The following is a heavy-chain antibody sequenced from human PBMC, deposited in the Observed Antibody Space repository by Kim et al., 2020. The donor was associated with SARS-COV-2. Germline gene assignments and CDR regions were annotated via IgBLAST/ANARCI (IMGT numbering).Heavy chain of an antibody. J-gene: IGHJ5*02. V-gene: IGHV1-69*13. CDR3: ARAGGTMIVVVPWFWFDP. Sequence: SVKVSCKASGGTFSSYAISWVRQAPGQGLEWMGGIIPIFGTANYAQKFQGRVTITADESTSTAYMELSSLRSEDTAVYYCARAGGTMIVVVPWFWFDPWGQGTLVTVSS. D-gene: IGHD3-22*01. CDR1: GGTFSSYA. CDR2: IIPIFGTA.